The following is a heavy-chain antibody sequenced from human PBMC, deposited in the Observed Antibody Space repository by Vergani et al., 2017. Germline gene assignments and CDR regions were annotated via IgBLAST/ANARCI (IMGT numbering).Heavy chain of an antibody. CDR3: AKDIKSGYYDSSGYSSDYFDY. D-gene: IGHD3-22*01. CDR1: GFTFDDYA. V-gene: IGHV3-9*01. J-gene: IGHJ4*02. Sequence: EVQLVESGGGLVQPGRSLRLSCAASGFTFDDYAMHWVRQAPGKGLEWVSGISWNSGSIGYADSVKGRFTISRDNAKNSLYLQINSLRAEDTALYYCAKDIKSGYYDSSGYSSDYFDYWGQGTLVTVSS. CDR2: ISWNSGSI.